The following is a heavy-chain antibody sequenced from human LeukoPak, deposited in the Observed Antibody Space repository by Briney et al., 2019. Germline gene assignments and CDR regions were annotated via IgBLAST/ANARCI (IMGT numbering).Heavy chain of an antibody. V-gene: IGHV4-59*01. CDR2: IYYSGST. D-gene: IGHD3-22*01. Sequence: PSETLSPTWTVSGGSISSYYCGWIRQPPGKGLEWIGYIYYSGSTNYNPSLKSRVTISVDTSKNQFSLKLSSVTAADTAVYYCATLRDYDSSGYTMGYFDYWGAGRLVTVSS. CDR3: ATLRDYDSSGYTMGYFDY. J-gene: IGHJ4*01. CDR1: GGSISSYY.